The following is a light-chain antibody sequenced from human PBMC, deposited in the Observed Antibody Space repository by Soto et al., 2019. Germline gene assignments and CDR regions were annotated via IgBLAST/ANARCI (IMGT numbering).Light chain of an antibody. J-gene: IGLJ1*01. CDR3: CAYAGTYV. CDR1: SIHISTYDY. CDR2: DVD. Sequence: SVLPQPRSLSGSPGQSVTISCTGSSIHISTYDYVSWYQQYPDKAPNLLVYDVDRRPSGVPDRFSGSKSGNTASLTISGLQIDDEADYFCCAYAGTYVFGSGTKVTVL. V-gene: IGLV2-11*01.